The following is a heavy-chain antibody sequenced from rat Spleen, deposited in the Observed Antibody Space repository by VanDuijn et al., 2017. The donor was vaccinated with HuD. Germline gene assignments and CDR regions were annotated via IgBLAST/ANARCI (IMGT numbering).Heavy chain of an antibody. Sequence: EVQLVESGGGLVQPGKSLRLSCAASGFTFSDYNMAWVRQAPKKGLEWVATIIYDESRTYYRDSVKGRFTISRDNAKRILFLQMDSLRSEDAATYYCARAMYTTDYYFAKGYYVMDAWGQGASVTVSS. D-gene: IGHD1-6*01. V-gene: IGHV5S10*01. CDR2: IIYDESRT. CDR1: GFTFSDYN. CDR3: ARAMYTTDYYFAKGYYVMDA. J-gene: IGHJ4*01.